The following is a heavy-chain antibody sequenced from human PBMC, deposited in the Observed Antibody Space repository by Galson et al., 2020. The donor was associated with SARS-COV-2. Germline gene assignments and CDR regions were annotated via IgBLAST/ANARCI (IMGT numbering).Heavy chain of an antibody. CDR3: AAVGCGGDCYSDYFEY. V-gene: IGHV1-58*02. D-gene: IGHD2-21*02. Sequence: SVKVSCKASGFTFTSSAMQWVRQARGQRLEWIGWIVVGSGNTNYAQKFQERVTITRDMSTSTAYMELSSLRSEDTAVYYCAAVGCGGDCYSDYFEYWGQGTLVTVSS. CDR1: GFTFTSSA. J-gene: IGHJ4*02. CDR2: IVVGSGNT.